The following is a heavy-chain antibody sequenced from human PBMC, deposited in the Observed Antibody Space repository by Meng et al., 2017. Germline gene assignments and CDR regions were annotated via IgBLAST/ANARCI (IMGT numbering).Heavy chain of an antibody. D-gene: IGHD3-10*01. CDR3: ARGYYGSGLFDP. Sequence: QGKLVQSGGELKKPGASVKVSCKASGYTFTSYDIHWVRQATGQGLEWMGWMNPNSGNTGYAQKFQGRVTITRNTSISTAYMELSSLRSEDTAVYYCARGYYGSGLFDPWGQGTLVTVSS. V-gene: IGHV1-8*03. CDR2: MNPNSGNT. CDR1: GYTFTSYD. J-gene: IGHJ5*02.